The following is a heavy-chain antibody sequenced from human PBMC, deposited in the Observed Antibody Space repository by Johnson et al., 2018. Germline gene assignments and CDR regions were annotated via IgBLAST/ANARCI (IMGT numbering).Heavy chain of an antibody. Sequence: VQLVESGGGLVQPGGSLRLSCAASGFTFSSYAMNWVRQAPGKGLEWVAAVSASGDPTYYADSVKGRFTNSRDNSKNTLYLQVKSLRAEDTAVYYCANLPLWFGELLFYMDVWGKGTTVTVSS. CDR1: GFTFSSYA. CDR3: ANLPLWFGELLFYMDV. D-gene: IGHD3-10*01. J-gene: IGHJ6*03. CDR2: VSASGDPT. V-gene: IGHV3-23*04.